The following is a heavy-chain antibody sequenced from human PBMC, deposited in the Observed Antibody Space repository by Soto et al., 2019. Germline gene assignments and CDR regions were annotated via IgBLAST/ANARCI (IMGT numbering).Heavy chain of an antibody. Sequence: QVQLVQSGAEVKKPGSSVNVSCKASGGTFSSFAISWVRQAPGQGLEWMGGIIPIFGEAHYAERFPGRLTLXAXEXXQAFMELSSLRSADTAVYYWARAGALYCSSGTCSPRGGFAIWGPGKRVTVSS. V-gene: IGHV1-69*12. CDR3: ARAGALYCSSGTCSPRGGFAI. D-gene: IGHD2-15*01. CDR1: GGTFSSFA. J-gene: IGHJ3*02. CDR2: IIPIFGEA.